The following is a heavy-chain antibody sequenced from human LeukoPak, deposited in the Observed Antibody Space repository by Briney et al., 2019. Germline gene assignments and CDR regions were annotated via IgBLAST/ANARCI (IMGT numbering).Heavy chain of an antibody. Sequence: SETLSLTCTASGGSISSYYWSWIRQPAGKGLEWIGRIYTSGSTNYNPSPKSRVTMSVDTSKNQFSLKLSSVTAADTAVYYCARGAPSGYYDFWSGSSRNYYYYYMDVWGKGTTVTVSS. CDR3: ARGAPSGYYDFWSGSSRNYYYYYMDV. CDR1: GGSISSYY. V-gene: IGHV4-4*07. D-gene: IGHD3-3*01. CDR2: IYTSGST. J-gene: IGHJ6*03.